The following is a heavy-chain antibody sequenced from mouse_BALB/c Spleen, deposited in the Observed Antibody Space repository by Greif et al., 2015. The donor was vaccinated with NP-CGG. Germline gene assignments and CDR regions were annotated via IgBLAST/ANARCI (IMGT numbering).Heavy chain of an antibody. CDR1: GYTFTSYY. D-gene: IGHD1-1*01. J-gene: IGHJ1*01. Sequence: VQLQQSGAELVKPGASVKLSCKASGYTFTSYYMYWVKQRPGQGLEWSGEINPSNSGTNFNEKFKSKATLTVDKSSSTAYMQLSSLTSEDSAVYYCTRRGVVGYFDVWGAGTTVTVSP. CDR3: TRRGVVGYFDV. V-gene: IGHV1S81*02. CDR2: INPSNSGT.